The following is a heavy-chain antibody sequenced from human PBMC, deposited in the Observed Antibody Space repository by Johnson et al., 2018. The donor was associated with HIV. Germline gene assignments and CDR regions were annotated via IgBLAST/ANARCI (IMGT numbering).Heavy chain of an antibody. CDR3: AREEGTDILTRGDAFDI. CDR1: GFTFDDYG. CDR2: INWNGGST. Sequence: VQLVESGGGVVRPGGSLRLSCAASGFTFDDYGVSWVRQAPGKGLEWVSGINWNGGSTGYADSVKGRFPISRDNAKKSLYLQMNSLRAEDTAVYYCAREEGTDILTRGDAFDIWGQGTMVTVSS. J-gene: IGHJ3*02. V-gene: IGHV3-20*04. D-gene: IGHD3-9*01.